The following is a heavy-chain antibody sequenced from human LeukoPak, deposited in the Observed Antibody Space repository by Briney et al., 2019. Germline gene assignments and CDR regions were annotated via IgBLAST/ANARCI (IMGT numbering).Heavy chain of an antibody. D-gene: IGHD3-10*01. CDR2: ISASGGST. V-gene: IGHV3-23*01. J-gene: IGHJ6*02. Sequence: GGSLRLSCAVSGFSFSSYAMSWVRQAPGKGLEWVSAISASGGSTFFADSVKGRFTISRDNSKNTLYLQMSSLRAEDTAVYYCAGSKTTLVRGVIYFYYAMDVWGQGTTVTVSS. CDR3: AGSKTTLVRGVIYFYYAMDV. CDR1: GFSFSSYA.